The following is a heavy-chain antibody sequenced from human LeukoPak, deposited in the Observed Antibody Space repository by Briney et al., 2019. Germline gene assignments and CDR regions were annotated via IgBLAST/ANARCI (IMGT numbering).Heavy chain of an antibody. CDR1: GGSISSYY. CDR3: ARSSKDDYGDYGLDY. D-gene: IGHD4-17*01. Sequence: SETLSLTCTVSGGSISSYYWNCIRQSPGKGLEWIGYIYYSGGTNYNPSLKSRVTISVDTSKNQFSLKLSSVTAADTAVYYCARSSKDDYGDYGLDYWGQGTLVTVSS. V-gene: IGHV4-59*01. CDR2: IYYSGGT. J-gene: IGHJ4*02.